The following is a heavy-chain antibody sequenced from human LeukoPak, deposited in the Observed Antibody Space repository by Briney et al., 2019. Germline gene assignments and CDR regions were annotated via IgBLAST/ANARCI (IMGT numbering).Heavy chain of an antibody. CDR1: GFTFSSYG. V-gene: IGHV3-33*01. CDR2: IWYDGSNK. J-gene: IGHJ4*02. CDR3: ARDGGYSGYVLYYFDY. Sequence: PGGSLRLSCTASGFTFSSYGMHWVRQAPGKGLEWVAVIWYDGSNKYYADSVKGRFTISRDNSKNTLYLQMNSLRAEDTAVYYCARDGGYSGYVLYYFDYWGQGTLVTVSS. D-gene: IGHD5-12*01.